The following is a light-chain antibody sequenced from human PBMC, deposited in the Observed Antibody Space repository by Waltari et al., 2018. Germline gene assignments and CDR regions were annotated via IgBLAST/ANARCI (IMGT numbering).Light chain of an antibody. CDR3: LQHNSDPRT. CDR1: QAISSY. CDR2: DAT. Sequence: DIQMTQSPSSLSASVGDTVTITCRTSQAISSYLIWFQQKPGKPPKLLISDATTLQSGVPSRFSGSGSGTEFTLTINSLQPEDFATYYCLQHNSDPRTFGQGTKVEIK. J-gene: IGKJ1*01. V-gene: IGKV1-17*01.